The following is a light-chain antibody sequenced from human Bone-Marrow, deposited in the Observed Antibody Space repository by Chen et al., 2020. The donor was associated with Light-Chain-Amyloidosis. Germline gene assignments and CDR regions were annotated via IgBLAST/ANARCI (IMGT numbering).Light chain of an antibody. J-gene: IGLJ3*02. CDR1: SSDV. CDR2: DVI. Sequence: QSALTQPASLSGSPGQPITVSCTGASSDVSWYQQHPGKAPKLVIYDVINRPSGVSSRFSGSKSGNTASLTISGLQAEDEADYFCSSSATSNTWVFGGGTKLTVL. V-gene: IGLV2-14*03. CDR3: SSSATSNTWV.